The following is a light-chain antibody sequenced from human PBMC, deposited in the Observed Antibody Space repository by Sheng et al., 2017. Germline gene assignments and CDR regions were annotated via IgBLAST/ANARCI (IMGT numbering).Light chain of an antibody. CDR3: QQSYSNTRT. Sequence: DIQMTQSPSSLSASVGDRVTITCRASQSISSYLNWYQQKPGTAPKLLIYAASSLQSGVPSRFSGSGSGTDFTLTISSLQPEDFATYYCQQSYSNTRTFGQGTKVEIK. J-gene: IGKJ1*01. V-gene: IGKV1-39*01. CDR1: QSISSY. CDR2: AAS.